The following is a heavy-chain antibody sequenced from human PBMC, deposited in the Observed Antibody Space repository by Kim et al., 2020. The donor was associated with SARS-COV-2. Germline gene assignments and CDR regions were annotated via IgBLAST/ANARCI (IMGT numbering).Heavy chain of an antibody. CDR2: INAGNGNT. Sequence: ASVKVSCKASGYTFTTYAMHWVRQAPGQRLEWMGWINAGNGNTKYSQKFQGRVTITRDTSANTAYMELSSLRSEDTAVYYCARGLDIVVVPAAMPPNYWGQGTLVTVSS. CDR3: ARGLDIVVVPAAMPPNY. J-gene: IGHJ4*02. V-gene: IGHV1-3*01. D-gene: IGHD2-2*03. CDR1: GYTFTTYA.